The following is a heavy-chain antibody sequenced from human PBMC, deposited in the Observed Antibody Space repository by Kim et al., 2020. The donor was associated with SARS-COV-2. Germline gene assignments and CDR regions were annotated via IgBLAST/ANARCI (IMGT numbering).Heavy chain of an antibody. Sequence: GGSLRLSCAASGFTFSRYWMSWVRQAPGKGLEWVANIKEDGSEKYYVDSVKGRFTISRDNAKNSLYLQMNSLRAEDTALYYCARDGRDGSVRVAFDIWGQGTMVTVSS. V-gene: IGHV3-7*01. CDR3: ARDGRDGSVRVAFDI. CDR1: GFTFSRYW. CDR2: IKEDGSEK. D-gene: IGHD3-10*01. J-gene: IGHJ3*02.